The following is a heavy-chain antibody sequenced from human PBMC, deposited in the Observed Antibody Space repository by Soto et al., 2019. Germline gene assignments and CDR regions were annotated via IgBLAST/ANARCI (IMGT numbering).Heavy chain of an antibody. CDR1: GYTFTGYY. D-gene: IGHD2-21*01. J-gene: IGHJ6*02. CDR3: ASRLFPGFYYYGMDV. Sequence: ASVKVSCKASGYTFTGYYMHWVRQAPGQGLEWMGWINPNSGGTNYAQKFQGWVTMTRDTSASTAYMELSSLRSEDTAVYYCASRLFPGFYYYGMDVWGQGATVTVSS. CDR2: INPNSGGT. V-gene: IGHV1-2*04.